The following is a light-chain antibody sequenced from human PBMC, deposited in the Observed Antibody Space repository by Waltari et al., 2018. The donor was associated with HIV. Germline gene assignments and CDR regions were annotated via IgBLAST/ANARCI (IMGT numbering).Light chain of an antibody. CDR2: GAS. CDR1: QSGSGN. CDR3: QQYKNWPPLT. Sequence: ELVMTQSPATLSVSPGERATLSCRASQSGSGNLAWYQQKPGQAPRLLIYGASTRATCIPARFSGRGSGTEFTLTISSLQSEDFAVYYCQQYKNWPPLTFGGGTKVEIK. V-gene: IGKV3-15*01. J-gene: IGKJ4*01.